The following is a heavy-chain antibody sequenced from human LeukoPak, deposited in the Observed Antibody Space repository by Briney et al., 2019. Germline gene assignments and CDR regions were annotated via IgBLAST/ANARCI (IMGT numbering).Heavy chain of an antibody. D-gene: IGHD6-13*01. V-gene: IGHV4-34*01. J-gene: IGHJ4*02. Sequence: PSETLSLTCAVYGGSFSGYYWSWIRQPPGKGLEWIGEINHSGSTNYNPSLKSRVTISVDTSKNQFSLKLSSVTAADTAVYYCARTGRTAGTSLSVYWGQGTLVTVSS. CDR3: ARTGRTAGTSLSVY. CDR1: GGSFSGYY. CDR2: INHSGST.